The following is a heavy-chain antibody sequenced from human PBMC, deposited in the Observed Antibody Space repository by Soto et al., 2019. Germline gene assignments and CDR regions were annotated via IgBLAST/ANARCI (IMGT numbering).Heavy chain of an antibody. D-gene: IGHD2-2*01. CDR2: IIPILGIA. J-gene: IGHJ4*02. V-gene: IGHV1-69*02. Sequence: GASVKVSCKASGGTFSSYTISWVRQAPGQGLEWMGRIIPILGIANYAQKFQGRVTITADKSTSTAYMELSSLRSEDTAVYYCARAPIVVVTAAMYHYWGQGTLVTVSS. CDR3: ARAPIVVVTAAMYHY. CDR1: GGTFSSYT.